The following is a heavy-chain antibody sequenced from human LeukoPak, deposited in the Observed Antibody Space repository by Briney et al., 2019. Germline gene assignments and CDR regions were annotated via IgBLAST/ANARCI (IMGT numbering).Heavy chain of an antibody. Sequence: PGGSLRLSCAASGFTFNTYAMTWVRQAPGKGLEWVSAINGGGDSTYYADSVKGRFTISRDNSKNTLYLQMNSLRAEDTAVYYCAKNTQYSGYYDCWGQGTLVAVSS. V-gene: IGHV3-23*01. CDR2: INGGGDST. J-gene: IGHJ4*02. CDR3: AKNTQYSGYYDC. CDR1: GFTFNTYA. D-gene: IGHD6-6*01.